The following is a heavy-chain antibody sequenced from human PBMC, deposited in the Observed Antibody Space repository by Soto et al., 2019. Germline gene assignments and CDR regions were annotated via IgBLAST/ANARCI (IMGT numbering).Heavy chain of an antibody. CDR1: GFIFSSYA. Sequence: SLRLSCAASGFIFSSYAMHWVRQAPGKGLEWVAVISYDGSNKYYADSVKGRFTISRDNSKNTLYLQMNILRFDDTAVYYCARVTSSGYYPIDYWGQGTLVTAPQ. V-gene: IGHV3-30*04. CDR2: ISYDGSNK. CDR3: ARVTSSGYYPIDY. J-gene: IGHJ4*02. D-gene: IGHD3-22*01.